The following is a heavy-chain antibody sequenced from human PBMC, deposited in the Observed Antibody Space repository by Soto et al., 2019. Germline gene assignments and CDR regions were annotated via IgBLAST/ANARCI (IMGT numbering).Heavy chain of an antibody. CDR3: ARSPYNSGWYFDS. V-gene: IGHV3-11*01. CDR1: GFTFSDYY. CDR2: ISSSCSTI. D-gene: IGHD6-19*01. Sequence: PGGSLRLSCAASGFTFSDYYMSWIRQAPGKGLEWVSYISSSCSTIYYADSMRGRFTISRDNTKNSPYLQMNSLRAEDTAVYYCARSPYNSGWYFDSWGQGTLVTVSS. J-gene: IGHJ4*02.